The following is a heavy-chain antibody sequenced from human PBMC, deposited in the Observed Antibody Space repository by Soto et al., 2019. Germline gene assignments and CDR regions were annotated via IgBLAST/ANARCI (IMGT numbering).Heavy chain of an antibody. CDR1: GFTFSSYW. CDR3: AKEGGPYGGNLDY. J-gene: IGHJ4*02. CDR2: INSDGSST. D-gene: IGHD4-17*01. Sequence: GGSLRLSCAASGFTFSSYWMHWVRQAPGKGLVWVSRINSDGSSTSYADSVKGRFTISRDNAKNTLYLQMNSLRAEDTAVYYCAKEGGPYGGNLDYWGQGTLVTVSS. V-gene: IGHV3-74*01.